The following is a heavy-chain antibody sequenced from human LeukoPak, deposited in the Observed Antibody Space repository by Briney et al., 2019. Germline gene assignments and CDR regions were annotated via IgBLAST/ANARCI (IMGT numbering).Heavy chain of an antibody. V-gene: IGHV4-59*12. CDR1: GGSISSYY. CDR3: ANTRFLGGAFDI. D-gene: IGHD3-10*02. CDR2: MDYSGST. Sequence: SETLSLTCTVSGGSISSYYWSWIRQPPGKGLEWIGYMDYSGSTNYNPSLKSRVTISIDTSKNQFSLKLNSVTAADTAVYYCANTRFLGGAFDIWGQGTMVTVSS. J-gene: IGHJ3*02.